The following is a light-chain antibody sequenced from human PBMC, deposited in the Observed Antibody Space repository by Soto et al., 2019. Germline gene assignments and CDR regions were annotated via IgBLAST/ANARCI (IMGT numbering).Light chain of an antibody. CDR1: QRVSSY. J-gene: IGKJ4*01. CDR2: DAS. Sequence: EIVLTQSQATLSLSPGERSTLSCRASQRVSSYLAWYQQKPGQAPRLLVYDASNRATGIPARFSGSGSGTDFTLTIISLEPEDFAVYYCQKRSNWPPTCRGGTKVEIK. V-gene: IGKV3-11*01. CDR3: QKRSNWPPT.